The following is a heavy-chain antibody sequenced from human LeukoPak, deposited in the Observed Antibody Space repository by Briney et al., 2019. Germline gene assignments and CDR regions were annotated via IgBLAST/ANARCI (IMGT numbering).Heavy chain of an antibody. CDR3: ARDLQGGSGDY. J-gene: IGHJ4*02. V-gene: IGHV3-48*03. D-gene: IGHD3-10*01. Sequence: GGSLRLSCAASGFTFSSYEMNWVRQAPGKGLEWVSYISSSGSTMYYADSVKGRFTISRDNAKNSLYLQMNSLRAEDTAVYYCARDLQGGSGDYWGQGTLVTVSS. CDR1: GFTFSSYE. CDR2: ISSSGSTM.